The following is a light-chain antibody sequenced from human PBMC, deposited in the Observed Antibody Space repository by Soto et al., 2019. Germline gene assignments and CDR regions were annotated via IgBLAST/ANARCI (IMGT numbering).Light chain of an antibody. J-gene: IGKJ1*01. CDR1: QSISSW. CDR2: KAS. V-gene: IGKV1-5*03. Sequence: DIQMTQSPSTLSASVGDRVTITCRASQSISSWLAWYQQKPGKAPKLLIYKASSLESGVPSRFSGSGSGTEFTLTISSLQPDDFAVYYCQQYGSLSWTFGQGTKVDI. CDR3: QQYGSLSWT.